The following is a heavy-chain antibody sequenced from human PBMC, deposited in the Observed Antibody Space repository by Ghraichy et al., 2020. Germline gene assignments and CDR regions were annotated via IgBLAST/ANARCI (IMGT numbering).Heavy chain of an antibody. CDR1: GFTFSDYS. CDR3: ARDHQWAFDI. Sequence: LSLTCAAFGFTFSDYSMNWVRQAPGKGLEWVSYIRNDAIFYADSVKGRFTISRDNDRNSVFLQMNSLRDEDAAVYYCARDHQWAFDIWGQGTKVTVS. D-gene: IGHD1-26*01. CDR2: IRNDAI. V-gene: IGHV3-48*02. J-gene: IGHJ3*02.